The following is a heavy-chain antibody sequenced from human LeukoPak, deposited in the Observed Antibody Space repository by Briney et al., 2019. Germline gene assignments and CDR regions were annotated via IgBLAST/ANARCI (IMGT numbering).Heavy chain of an antibody. CDR2: IIPIFGTA. CDR1: GGTFSSYA. CDR3: ARRVTITIFGVVLPYYYYGMDV. Sequence: ASVTVSCKASGGTFSSYAISWVRQAPGQGLEWMGGIIPIFGTANYAQKFQGRVTITADESTSTAYMELSSLRSEDTAVYYCARRVTITIFGVVLPYYYYGMDVWGQGTTVTVSS. V-gene: IGHV1-69*13. J-gene: IGHJ6*02. D-gene: IGHD3-3*01.